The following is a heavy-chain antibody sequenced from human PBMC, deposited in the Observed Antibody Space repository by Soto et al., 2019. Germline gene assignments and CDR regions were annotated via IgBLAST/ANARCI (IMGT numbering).Heavy chain of an antibody. D-gene: IGHD3-3*01. V-gene: IGHV1-69*08. CDR2: IISIPDIT. J-gene: IGHJ3*01. CDR3: AIDLITTRGDAFDL. CDR1: GGTFSTYI. Sequence: QVQLVQSGAEVRKPGSSVKVSCKAPGGTFSTYIISWVRQAPGQGLEWMGRIISIPDITNYAQKFHGRVTVTADRSTSTAYMELTSLKSEDTAVYYCAIDLITTRGDAFDLWGQGTMVTVSS.